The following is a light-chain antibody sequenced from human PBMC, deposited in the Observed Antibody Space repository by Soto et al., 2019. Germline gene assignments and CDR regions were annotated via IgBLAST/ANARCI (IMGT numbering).Light chain of an antibody. V-gene: IGKV3-11*01. CDR3: QQRSNWPPT. CDR2: DAS. Sequence: IVLSHSPATLSLSPGERATLSCRASQSVSSYLAWYQQKPGQAPRLLIYDASNRATGIPARFSGSGSVTDFTLTISSLEPEDFAVYYCQQRSNWPPTFGQGTKV. J-gene: IGKJ1*01. CDR1: QSVSSY.